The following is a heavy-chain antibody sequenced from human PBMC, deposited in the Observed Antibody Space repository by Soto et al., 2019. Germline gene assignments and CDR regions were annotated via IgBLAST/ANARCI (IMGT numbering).Heavy chain of an antibody. D-gene: IGHD2-2*02. CDR3: ARGGVGRYCSSSSCYTWVFDY. J-gene: IGHJ4*02. Sequence: PGGSLRLSCAASGFTFSSYDMHWVRQATGKGLEWVSAIGTAGDTYYPGSVKGRFTISRENAKNSLYLQMNSLRADDTAVYYCARGGVGRYCSSSSCYTWVFDYWGQGTLVTVSS. CDR1: GFTFSSYD. V-gene: IGHV3-13*01. CDR2: IGTAGDT.